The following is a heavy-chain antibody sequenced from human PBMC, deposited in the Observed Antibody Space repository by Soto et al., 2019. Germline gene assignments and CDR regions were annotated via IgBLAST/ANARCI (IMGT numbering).Heavy chain of an antibody. Sequence: QVQLQESGPGLVKPSGTLSLTCAVSGGSVSSNTWWSWVRQPPGKGLEWIGEIYHTGSTNYNPALKSRVTISIDKSKNQFSLKLSSVTAADTAVYYCAGLLWFGEVIYSDPWGQGTLVTVSS. CDR3: AGLLWFGEVIYSDP. D-gene: IGHD3-10*01. CDR1: GGSVSSNTW. J-gene: IGHJ5*02. CDR2: IYHTGST. V-gene: IGHV4-4*02.